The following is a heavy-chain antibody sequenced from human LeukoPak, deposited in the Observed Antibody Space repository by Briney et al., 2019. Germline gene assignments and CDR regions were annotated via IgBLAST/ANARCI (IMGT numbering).Heavy chain of an antibody. CDR2: INSDGSSR. Sequence: GGSLRLSCAASGFTFRSYWMHWVRQVPGKGLVWVSRINSDGSSRSYADSVEGRFTISRDNAKNTLYLQMNSLRADDTAVYYCTREVSGSPYFEYWGQGTLVTVSS. V-gene: IGHV3-74*01. CDR1: GFTFRSYW. D-gene: IGHD1-26*01. CDR3: TREVSGSPYFEY. J-gene: IGHJ4*02.